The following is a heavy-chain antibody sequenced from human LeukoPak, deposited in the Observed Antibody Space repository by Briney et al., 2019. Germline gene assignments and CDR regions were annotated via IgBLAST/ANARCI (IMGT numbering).Heavy chain of an antibody. CDR2: IYSGGRT. V-gene: IGHV3-53*01. D-gene: IGHD6-13*01. J-gene: IGHJ5*02. CDR3: ARNIRASAVWFDP. CDR1: GFTVSSNY. Sequence: PGGSLRLSCAAPGFTVSSNYMSWVRQAPGKGLEWVSVIYSGGRTYYADSVKGRFTISRDNSKNTLYLQMNSLRAEDTAIYYCARNIRASAVWFDPWGQGTLVTVSS.